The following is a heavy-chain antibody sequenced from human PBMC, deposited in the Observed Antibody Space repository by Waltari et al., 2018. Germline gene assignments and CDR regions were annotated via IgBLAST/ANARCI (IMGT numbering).Heavy chain of an antibody. V-gene: IGHV4-39*01. J-gene: IGHJ4*02. CDR2: IYYSGST. Sequence: QLQLQESGPGLVKPSETLSLTCTVSGGSISSSSYYWGWIRQPPGKGREWIGSIYYSGSTYYNPSLKSRVTISVDTSKNQFSLRLSSVTAADTAVYYCARLYPRSTVPYYFDHWGQGTLVTVSS. D-gene: IGHD2-2*01. CDR3: ARLYPRSTVPYYFDH. CDR1: GGSISSSSYY.